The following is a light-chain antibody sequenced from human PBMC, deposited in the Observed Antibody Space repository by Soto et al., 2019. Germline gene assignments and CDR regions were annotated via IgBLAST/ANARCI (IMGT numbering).Light chain of an antibody. V-gene: IGKV1-5*01. CDR2: DAS. J-gene: IGKJ1*01. CDR3: QQYNTYPWT. Sequence: DIQMTQSPSTLSASVGDRVTITCRSSQSISGYLAWYQQKPGKAPKLLIYDASSLESRVPSRFSGSASGTEFTLTISSLQPDDFATYYCQQYNTYPWTFGQGTKVEIK. CDR1: QSISGY.